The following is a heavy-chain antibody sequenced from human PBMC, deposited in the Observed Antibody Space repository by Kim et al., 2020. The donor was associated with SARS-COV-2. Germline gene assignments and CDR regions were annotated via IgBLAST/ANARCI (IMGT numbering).Heavy chain of an antibody. D-gene: IGHD3-22*01. Sequence: RVPISRDNAKNTLYLQMNSLRAEDTAVYYCARSGHYYYDSSGYFHDAFDIWGQGTMVTVSS. V-gene: IGHV3-74*01. CDR3: ARSGHYYYDSSGYFHDAFDI. J-gene: IGHJ3*02.